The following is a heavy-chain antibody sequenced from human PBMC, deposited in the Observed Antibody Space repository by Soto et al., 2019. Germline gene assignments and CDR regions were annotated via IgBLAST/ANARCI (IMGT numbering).Heavy chain of an antibody. CDR2: INAGNGNT. Sequence: QVQLVQSGAEEKKPGASVKVSCKASGYTFTSYAMHWVRQAPGQRLEWMGWINAGNGNTKYLQKFQGRVTITRDTSASTAYMELSSLRSEDTAVYYCARGLGSGSYYEPFHYWGQGTLVTVSS. CDR3: ARGLGSGSYYEPFHY. D-gene: IGHD1-26*01. J-gene: IGHJ4*02. V-gene: IGHV1-3*05. CDR1: GYTFTSYA.